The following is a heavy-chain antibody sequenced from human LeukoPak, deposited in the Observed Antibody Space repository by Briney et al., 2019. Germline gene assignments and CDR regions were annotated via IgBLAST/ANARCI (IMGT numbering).Heavy chain of an antibody. V-gene: IGHV3-7*05. J-gene: IGHJ5*02. CDR3: ARGHGWFDP. CDR2: IEQYGSEK. Sequence: GGSLRLSCAASGFSFSDSWMTWVRQAPGKGLEWVANIEQYGSEKNYVDSVKGRFTISRDNAKNSLYLQMNILRAEDTAVYYCARGHGWFDPWGQGTLVTLSS. CDR1: GFSFSDSW.